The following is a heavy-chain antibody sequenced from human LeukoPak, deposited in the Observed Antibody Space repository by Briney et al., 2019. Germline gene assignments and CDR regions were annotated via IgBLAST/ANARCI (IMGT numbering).Heavy chain of an antibody. CDR1: GGSIGNFF. CDR2: IYENGRT. V-gene: IGHV4-59*01. CDR3: ARDWELGH. D-gene: IGHD1-26*01. J-gene: IGHJ4*02. Sequence: SETLSLTCTVSGGSIGNFFWSWIRQSPGEGLEWIGFIYENGRTSYNPSLKSRVTISVDKSKNQFSLRLTSMTAADTAVYYCARDWELGHWGRGILVTVTS.